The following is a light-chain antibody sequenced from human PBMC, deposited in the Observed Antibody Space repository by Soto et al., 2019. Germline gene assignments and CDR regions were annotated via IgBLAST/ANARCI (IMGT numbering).Light chain of an antibody. Sequence: EIVMTQSPASLSVSPGDGATLSCSASQSVASNVAWYQQKPGQGPRLLIHGASTRAAGVPARFSGSGSGTDFTLNISSLQSEDFAVYYCQQYHNWPPQYTFGQGTKLQIK. CDR1: QSVASN. V-gene: IGKV3-15*01. CDR3: QQYHNWPPQYT. J-gene: IGKJ2*01. CDR2: GAS.